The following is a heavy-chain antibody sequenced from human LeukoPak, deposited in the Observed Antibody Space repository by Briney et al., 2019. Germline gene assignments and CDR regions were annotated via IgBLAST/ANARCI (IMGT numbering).Heavy chain of an antibody. CDR1: GGTFRSYA. J-gene: IGHJ6*03. CDR3: ASVTVTTWAPDGHMDV. V-gene: IGHV1-69*05. D-gene: IGHD4-11*01. Sequence: SAKVSCKASGGTFRSYAISWVRQATGQGLEWMGRIIPIFGTTNYAQKFQGRVTITTGESTSTAYMELSSLRSEDTAVYYCASVTVTTWAPDGHMDVWGKGTTVTVSS. CDR2: IIPIFGTT.